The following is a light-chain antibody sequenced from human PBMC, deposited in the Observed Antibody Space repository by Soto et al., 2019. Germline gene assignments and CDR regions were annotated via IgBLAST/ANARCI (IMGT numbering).Light chain of an antibody. CDR2: KAS. CDR1: QSISSW. J-gene: IGKJ5*01. V-gene: IGKV1-5*03. Sequence: DIQMTQSPSTLSASVGDRVTITCRASQSISSWLAWYQQKPGKAPKLLIYKASSLESGVPSRFSGSGSGTEFTLTISSLQPDDFATYYCLQDYNYPITFGQGTRLEI. CDR3: LQDYNYPIT.